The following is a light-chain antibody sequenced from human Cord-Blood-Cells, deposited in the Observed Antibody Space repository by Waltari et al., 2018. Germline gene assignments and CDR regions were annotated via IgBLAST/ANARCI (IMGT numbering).Light chain of an antibody. Sequence: DIQMTQYPSTLSASVGDRATITCRASQSISSWLAWYQQKPGKAPKLLIYKASSLESGVPSRFSGSGSGTEFALTISSLQPDDFATYYCQQYNSYSWTFGQGTKVEIK. CDR1: QSISSW. J-gene: IGKJ1*01. V-gene: IGKV1-5*03. CDR2: KAS. CDR3: QQYNSYSWT.